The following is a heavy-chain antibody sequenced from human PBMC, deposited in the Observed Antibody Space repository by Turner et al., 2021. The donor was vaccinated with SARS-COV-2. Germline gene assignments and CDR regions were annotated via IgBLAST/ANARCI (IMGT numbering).Heavy chain of an antibody. CDR2: INTSGGST. D-gene: IGHD3-16*01. CDR3: ARVGGAFDI. J-gene: IGHJ3*02. Sequence: QVQLVQSGAEVKKPGASVQVSCKASGYTFRSYYMHWVRQAPGQGLEWLGIINTSGGSTAYEQRFQGRVTMTRETTTSTLYMELSSMRSEDTAVYYCARVGGAFDIWGQGTMVIVSS. V-gene: IGHV1-46*01. CDR1: GYTFRSYY.